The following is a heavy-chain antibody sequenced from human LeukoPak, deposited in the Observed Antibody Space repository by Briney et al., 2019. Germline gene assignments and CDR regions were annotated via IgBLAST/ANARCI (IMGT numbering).Heavy chain of an antibody. CDR3: AQGAHYYGSGSHRRGHYFVY. CDR2: ISSSGSTI. J-gene: IGHJ4*02. Sequence: GGSLRLSCAASGFTFSDYYMSWIRQAPGKGLEWVSYISSSGSTIYYADSVKGRFTISRDNSKNTLYLQMNSLRGEDTAVYYCAQGAHYYGSGSHRRGHYFVYWGQGTLVTVSS. CDR1: GFTFSDYY. D-gene: IGHD3-10*01. V-gene: IGHV3-11*04.